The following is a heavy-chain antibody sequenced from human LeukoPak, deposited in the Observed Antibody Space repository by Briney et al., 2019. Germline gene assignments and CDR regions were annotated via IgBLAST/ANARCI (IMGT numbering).Heavy chain of an antibody. CDR3: TKEAAAGTVDY. D-gene: IGHD6-13*01. V-gene: IGHV4-59*01. CDR1: GGSMNNYY. Sequence: PSETLSLTCTVSGGSMNNYYWSWIRQPPGKGLEWIGFVYYSGSTTYNPSLKSRVTISVDTSKTQFSLKLSSVTPADTAVYYCTKEAAAGTVDYWGQGTLVTVSS. CDR2: VYYSGST. J-gene: IGHJ4*02.